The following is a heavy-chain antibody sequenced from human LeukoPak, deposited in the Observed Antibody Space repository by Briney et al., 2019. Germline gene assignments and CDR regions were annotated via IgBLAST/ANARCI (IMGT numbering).Heavy chain of an antibody. V-gene: IGHV3-21*01. CDR1: GFTFSSYV. D-gene: IGHD4-11*01. Sequence: GGSLRLSCEASGFTFSSYVMHWVRQAPGKGLEWVSSISSSSSYIYYADSVKGRFTISRDNAKNSLYLQMNSLRAEDTAVYYCARGDYSISYYFDYWGQGTLVTVSS. CDR3: ARGDYSISYYFDY. J-gene: IGHJ4*02. CDR2: ISSSSSYI.